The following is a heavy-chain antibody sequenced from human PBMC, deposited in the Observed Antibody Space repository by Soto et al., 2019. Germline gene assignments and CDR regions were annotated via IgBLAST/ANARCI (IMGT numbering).Heavy chain of an antibody. CDR1: GFTFSSYG. CDR2: ISYDGSNK. Sequence: PGGSLRLSCAASGFTFSSYGMHWVRQAPGKGLEWVALISYDGSNKYYVDSVKGRFTISRDNSKNTLYLQMNSLRAEDTAVYYCARNRVRGVIPNYYGMDVWGQGTTVTVSS. J-gene: IGHJ6*02. CDR3: ARNRVRGVIPNYYGMDV. D-gene: IGHD3-10*02. V-gene: IGHV3-30*03.